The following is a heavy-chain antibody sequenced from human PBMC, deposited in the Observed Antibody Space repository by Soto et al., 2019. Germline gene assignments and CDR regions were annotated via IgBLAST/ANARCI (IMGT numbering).Heavy chain of an antibody. Sequence: PSETLSFTCTASGGSIKNGRYYCNWIRQYPVQGLEWIGYIHSGGGTNYHPSLMSRLTISEDTSKSQCSLKVNSVTAADTAVYYCAREDRNYHDRCCYYNWGQGTLVTVSS. CDR3: AREDRNYHDRCCYYN. CDR1: GGSIKNGRYY. CDR2: IHSGGGT. D-gene: IGHD3-22*01. V-gene: IGHV4-31*03. J-gene: IGHJ4*02.